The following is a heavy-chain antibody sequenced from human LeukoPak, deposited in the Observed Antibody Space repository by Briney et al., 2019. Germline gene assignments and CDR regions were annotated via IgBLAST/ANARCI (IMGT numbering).Heavy chain of an antibody. V-gene: IGHV1-69*05. D-gene: IGHD4-17*01. CDR3: AISGVGTTKEVDY. J-gene: IGHJ4*02. CDR2: IIPIFGTA. CDR1: GGTFSSYA. Sequence: ASVKVSCKASGGTFSSYAISWVRQAPGQGPEWMGRIIPIFGTANYAQKFQGRVTITTDESTSTAYMELSSLRSEDTAVYYCAISGVGTTKEVDYWGQVTLVTVSS.